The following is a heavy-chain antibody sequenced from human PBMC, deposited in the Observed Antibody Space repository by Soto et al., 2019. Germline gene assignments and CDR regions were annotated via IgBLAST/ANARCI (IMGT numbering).Heavy chain of an antibody. V-gene: IGHV3-30*04. CDR1: GFTFSSYA. D-gene: IGHD1-7*01. J-gene: IGHJ4*02. CDR3: ARNWNYAFDY. CDR2: ISNDGSNK. Sequence: GGSLRLSRTASGFTFSSYAIHWVRQAPGKGLEWLALISNDGSNKYYADSVKGRFTISRDNSKNTLYLQVNSLRAEDTAVYYCARNWNYAFDYWGQGTLVTVSS.